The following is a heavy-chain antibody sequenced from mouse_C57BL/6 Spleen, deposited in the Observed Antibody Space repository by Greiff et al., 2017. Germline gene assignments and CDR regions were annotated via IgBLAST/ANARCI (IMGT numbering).Heavy chain of an antibody. Sequence: DVQLQESGPELVKPGASVKISCKASGYTFTDYYMNWVKQSHGKSLEWIGDINPNNGGTSYNQKFKGKATLTVDKSSSTAYMELRSLTSEDSAVYYCASHDAMDYWGQGTSVTVSS. CDR1: GYTFTDYY. CDR3: ASHDAMDY. V-gene: IGHV1-26*01. CDR2: INPNNGGT. J-gene: IGHJ4*01.